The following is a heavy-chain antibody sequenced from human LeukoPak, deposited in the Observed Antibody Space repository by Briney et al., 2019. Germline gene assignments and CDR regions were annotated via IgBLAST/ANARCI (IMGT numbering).Heavy chain of an antibody. Sequence: ASVKVSCKASGYTFTGYFMHWVRQAPGQGLEWMGWINLNSGGTNYAQKFQGRVTMTRDTSISTAYMELSRLKSDDTAVYYCARSNPYHFDYWGQGTLVTVSS. CDR2: INLNSGGT. D-gene: IGHD4-11*01. CDR1: GYTFTGYF. J-gene: IGHJ4*02. CDR3: ARSNPYHFDY. V-gene: IGHV1-2*02.